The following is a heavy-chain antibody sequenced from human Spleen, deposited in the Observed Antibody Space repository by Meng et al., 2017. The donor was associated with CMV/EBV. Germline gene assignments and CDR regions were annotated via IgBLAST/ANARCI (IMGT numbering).Heavy chain of an antibody. D-gene: IGHD6-25*01. CDR3: ARVESSGSKGDY. J-gene: IGHJ4*02. Sequence: ASVKVSCKASGYTFTGYYMHWVRQAPGQGLEWMGWITPYNGNTNYAQKLQGRVTMTTDTSTNTAYMELRSLRSDDTAVYYCARVESSGSKGDYWGQGTLVTVSS. CDR1: GYTFTGYY. CDR2: ITPYNGNT. V-gene: IGHV1-18*04.